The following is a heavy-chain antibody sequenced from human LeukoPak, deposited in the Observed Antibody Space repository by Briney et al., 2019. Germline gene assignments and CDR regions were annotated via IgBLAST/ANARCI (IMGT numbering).Heavy chain of an antibody. CDR2: INWSGGRT. D-gene: IGHD2-21*01. V-gene: IGHV3-20*04. CDR3: ARELVPDY. J-gene: IGHJ4*02. Sequence: GGSLRLSCAASGFTFDDYGMSWVRHAPGRGLEWVSGINWSGGRTAYVDSVKGRFTISRDNAKNSLYLQMNSLRAEDTAFYYCARELVPDYWGQGTLVTVSS. CDR1: GFTFDDYG.